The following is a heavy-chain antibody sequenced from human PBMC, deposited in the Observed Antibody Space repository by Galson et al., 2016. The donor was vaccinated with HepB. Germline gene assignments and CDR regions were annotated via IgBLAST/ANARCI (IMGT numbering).Heavy chain of an antibody. CDR2: IYHTGST. V-gene: IGHV4-4*02. CDR3: GRDKERQLIDF. Sequence: SETLSLTCAVSGGSICSRDWWSWVRQPPGKGLEWIGEIYHTGSTNYNPSLKSRVTMSVDESKNQFSLKLDSMTAADTAVYYCGRDKERQLIDFWGQGTLVTVSS. J-gene: IGHJ4*02. CDR1: GGSICSRDW. D-gene: IGHD1-1*01.